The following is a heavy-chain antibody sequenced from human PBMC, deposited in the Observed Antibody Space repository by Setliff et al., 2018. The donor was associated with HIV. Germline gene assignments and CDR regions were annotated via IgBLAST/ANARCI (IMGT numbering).Heavy chain of an antibody. Sequence: SETLSLTCTVSGDSISSYYWAWIRQPPGKGLEWIGTIDYSGNTYYNASLRSRAIISGDMSKNQFSLNLNSVTASETAVHYCARHRYRFGIDSWGQGALVTVSS. CDR1: GDSISSYY. CDR2: IDYSGNT. V-gene: IGHV4-39*01. D-gene: IGHD3-16*01. CDR3: ARHRYRFGIDS. J-gene: IGHJ5*01.